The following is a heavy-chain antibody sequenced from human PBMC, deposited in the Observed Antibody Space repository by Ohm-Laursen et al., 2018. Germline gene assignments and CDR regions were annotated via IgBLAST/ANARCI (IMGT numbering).Heavy chain of an antibody. CDR1: GFSLSINW. J-gene: IGHJ4*02. D-gene: IGHD3-3*01. V-gene: IGHV3-7*01. CDR2: IKQDGSEK. CDR3: ARVGIFGSSRPYDY. Sequence: SLRLSCAASGFSLSINWMSWVRQAPGKGLEWVANIKQDGSEKYYVDSVKGRFTISRDNAKNSLFLQMNSLRVEDTAIYYCARVGIFGSSRPYDYWGQGTLVTVSS.